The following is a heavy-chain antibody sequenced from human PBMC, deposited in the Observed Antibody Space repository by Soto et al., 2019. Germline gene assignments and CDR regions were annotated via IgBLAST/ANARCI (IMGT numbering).Heavy chain of an antibody. J-gene: IGHJ3*01. CDR1: GFTFDYYW. CDR2: VHSDGTTT. CDR3: ARGDRGGFAL. Sequence: EVQLVESGGGLVQPGESLRLSCAASGFTFDYYWMHWVRQAPGKGLVWVSRVHSDGTTTTYADSVKGRFTNSRDNARNTVSLQMSSLRAEDTAIYYCARGDRGGFALWGHGTVVTVSS. D-gene: IGHD3-10*01. V-gene: IGHV3-74*01.